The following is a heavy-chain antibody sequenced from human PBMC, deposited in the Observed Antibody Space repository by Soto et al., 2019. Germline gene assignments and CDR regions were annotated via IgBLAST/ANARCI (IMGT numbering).Heavy chain of an antibody. CDR2: IYPGDSDT. CDR3: ARTRGRITIFGVVTPNWFDP. CDR1: GYSFTSYW. Sequence: GESLKISCKGSGYSFTSYWIGWVRQMPGKGLELMGIIYPGDSDTRYSPSFQGQVTISADKSISTAYLQWSSLKASDTTMYYCARTRGRITIFGVVTPNWFDPWGQGTLVTAPQ. V-gene: IGHV5-51*01. D-gene: IGHD3-3*01. J-gene: IGHJ5*02.